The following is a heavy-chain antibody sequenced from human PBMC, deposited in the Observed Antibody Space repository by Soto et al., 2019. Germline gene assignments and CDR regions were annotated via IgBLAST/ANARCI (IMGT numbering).Heavy chain of an antibody. J-gene: IGHJ6*02. Sequence: ASVKVSCTASGYTFTSYYMHWVRQAPGQGLEWMGIINPSGGSTSYAQKFQGRVTMTRDTSTSTVYMELSSLRSEDTAVYYCARRGTMPLRHQYYYGSNYYYGMDVWGQGTTVTVSS. CDR2: INPSGGST. CDR1: GYTFTSYY. CDR3: ARRGTMPLRHQYYYGSNYYYGMDV. D-gene: IGHD3-10*01. V-gene: IGHV1-46*01.